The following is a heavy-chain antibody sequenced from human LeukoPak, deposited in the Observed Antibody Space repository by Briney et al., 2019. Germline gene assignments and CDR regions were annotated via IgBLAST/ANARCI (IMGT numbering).Heavy chain of an antibody. Sequence: HPGGSLRLSCAASGFTFSSYAMSWVRQAPGKGLEWVSAISGSGGSTYYADSVKGRFTISRDNSKNTLYLQMNSLRAEDTAVYYCVRAGTSGWDYYNYAMDVWGQGTTVTVSS. CDR2: ISGSGGST. CDR1: GFTFSSYA. CDR3: VRAGTSGWDYYNYAMDV. J-gene: IGHJ6*02. V-gene: IGHV3-23*01. D-gene: IGHD6-19*01.